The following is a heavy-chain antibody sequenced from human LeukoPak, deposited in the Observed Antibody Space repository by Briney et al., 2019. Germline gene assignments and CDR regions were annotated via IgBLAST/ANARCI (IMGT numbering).Heavy chain of an antibody. J-gene: IGHJ4*02. V-gene: IGHV1-2*06. D-gene: IGHD1-26*01. CDR3: ARVGQSADY. CDR1: GGTFSSYA. Sequence: ASVKVSCKASGGTFSSYAISWVRQAPGQGLEWMGRINPNSGGTNYAQKFQGRVTMTRGTSISTAYMELSRLRSDDTAVYYCARVGQSADYWGQGTLVTVSP. CDR2: INPNSGGT.